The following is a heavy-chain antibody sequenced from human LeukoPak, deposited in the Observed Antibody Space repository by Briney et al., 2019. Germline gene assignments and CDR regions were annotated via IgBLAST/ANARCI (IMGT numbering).Heavy chain of an antibody. D-gene: IGHD2-21*02. CDR1: GGSISSGGYS. CDR2: IYHSGST. J-gene: IGHJ2*01. CDR3: ARGRLGVVATAIRVPYWYFDL. Sequence: PSETLSLTCAVSGGSISSGGYSWSWIRQPPGKGLEWIGYIYHSGSTYYNPSLKSRVTISVDRSKNQFSLKLSSVTAADTAVYYCARGRLGVVATAIRVPYWYFDLWGRGTLVTVSS. V-gene: IGHV4-30-2*01.